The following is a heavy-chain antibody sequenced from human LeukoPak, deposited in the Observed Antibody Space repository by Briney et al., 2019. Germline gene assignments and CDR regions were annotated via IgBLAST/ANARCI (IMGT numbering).Heavy chain of an antibody. Sequence: PGGSLRLSCAASGFTFSSYGMHWARHAPGKGLEWVAVIWYDGSNKYYADSVKGRFTISRDNSKNTLYLQMNSLRAEDTAVYYCAREQGSSWFFNWFDPWGRGTLVTVSS. CDR1: GFTFSSYG. CDR3: AREQGSSWFFNWFDP. V-gene: IGHV3-33*01. J-gene: IGHJ5*02. D-gene: IGHD6-13*01. CDR2: IWYDGSNK.